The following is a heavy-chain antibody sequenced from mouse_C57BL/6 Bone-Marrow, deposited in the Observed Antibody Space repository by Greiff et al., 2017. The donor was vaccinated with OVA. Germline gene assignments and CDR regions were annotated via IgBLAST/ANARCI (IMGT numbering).Heavy chain of an antibody. V-gene: IGHV1-77*01. CDR2: IGPGSGST. CDR1: GYTFTDYY. J-gene: IGHJ4*01. CDR3: ARFPKIDYGYDVYAMDY. D-gene: IGHD2-2*01. Sequence: VQLQQSGAELVKPGASVKISCKASGYTFTDYYINWVKQRPGQGLEWIGKIGPGSGSTYYNEKFKCKATLTADKSSSTAYMQLSSLTSEDSAVYFCARFPKIDYGYDVYAMDYWGQGTSVTVSS.